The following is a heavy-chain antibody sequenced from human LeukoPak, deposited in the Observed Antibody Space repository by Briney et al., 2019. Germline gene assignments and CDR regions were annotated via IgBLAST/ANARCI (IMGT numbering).Heavy chain of an antibody. CDR3: ARLGGGCGGDCRYPTGWFDP. J-gene: IGHJ5*02. Sequence: GESLQISCKGSGYSFTNYWIGWVRQMPGKGLEWMGIIYLGDSDTRYSPSFQGQVTISADKSISTAYLQWSSLKASDTAMYYCARLGGGCGGDCRYPTGWFDPWGQGTLVTVSS. CDR2: IYLGDSDT. V-gene: IGHV5-51*01. CDR1: GYSFTNYW. D-gene: IGHD2-21*02.